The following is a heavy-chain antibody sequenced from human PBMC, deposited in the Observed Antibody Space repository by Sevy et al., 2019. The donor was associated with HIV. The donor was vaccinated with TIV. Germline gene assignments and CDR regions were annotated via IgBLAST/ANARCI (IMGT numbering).Heavy chain of an antibody. V-gene: IGHV3-23*01. Sequence: GGSLRLSCAASGFTFSTYAMSWVRQAPGKGLEWVSVISGSGGGTYYPDSVKGRFTISRDNYKNTLYLRMNSMGAGDSSVYYCAKDAYYYNSSGYSLSQWYYGMDVWGQGTTVTVSS. J-gene: IGHJ6*02. D-gene: IGHD3-22*01. CDR3: AKDAYYYNSSGYSLSQWYYGMDV. CDR2: ISGSGGGT. CDR1: GFTFSTYA.